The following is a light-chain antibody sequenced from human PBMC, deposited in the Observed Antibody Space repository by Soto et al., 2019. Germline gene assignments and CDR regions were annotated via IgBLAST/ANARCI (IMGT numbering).Light chain of an antibody. J-gene: IGLJ3*02. CDR2: STN. CDR3: VLYMGSGIWV. CDR1: SGSVSASNY. V-gene: IGLV8-61*01. Sequence: QTVVTQEPSFSVSPGRTVTFTCGLSSGSVSASNYPSWYQQTPGQAPRTLIYSTNTRSSGVPDRFSASILGNKAALTITGAQADDECDYYCVLYMGSGIWVFGGGTKLTVL.